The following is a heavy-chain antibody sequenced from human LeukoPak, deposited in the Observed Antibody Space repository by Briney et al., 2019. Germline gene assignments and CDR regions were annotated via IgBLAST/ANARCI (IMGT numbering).Heavy chain of an antibody. D-gene: IGHD3-9*01. J-gene: IGHJ4*02. CDR3: ARGADYDILTGYYTPFDY. V-gene: IGHV3-30*04. Sequence: GRSLRLSCAASGFTFSSYAMHWVRQAPGKGLEWVAVISYGGSNKYYADSVKGRFTISRDNSKNTLYLQMNSLRAEDTAVYYCARGADYDILTGYYTPFDYWGQGTLVTVSS. CDR1: GFTFSSYA. CDR2: ISYGGSNK.